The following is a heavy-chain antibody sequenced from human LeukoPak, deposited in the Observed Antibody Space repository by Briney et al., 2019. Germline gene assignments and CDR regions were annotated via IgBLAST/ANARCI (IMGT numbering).Heavy chain of an antibody. CDR3: ARHFRVLLWFGELFVNWFDP. D-gene: IGHD3-10*01. CDR2: IFYTGST. V-gene: IGHV4-39*01. Sequence: SETLSLTCTVSGGSISSSSYYWGWIRQPPGKGLVWIGSIFYTGSTYYNPSLKRRVTITVDTSHNQFSLKLSSGADAATALYFCARHFRVLLWFGELFVNWFDPWGQGTLVTVSS. CDR1: GGSISSSSYY. J-gene: IGHJ5*02.